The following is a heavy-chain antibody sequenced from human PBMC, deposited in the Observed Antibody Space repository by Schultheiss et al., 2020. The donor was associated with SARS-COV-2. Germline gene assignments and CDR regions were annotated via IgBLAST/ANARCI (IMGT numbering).Heavy chain of an antibody. CDR1: GYTFTSYG. Sequence: GESLKISCKASGYTFTSYGISWVRQAPGQGLEWMGWINAGNGNTNYAQKLQGRVTMTTDTSTSTAYMELRSLRSDDTAVYYCARDSLRYFDWLWNRPFDYWGQGTLVTVSS. J-gene: IGHJ4*02. CDR3: ARDSLRYFDWLWNRPFDY. V-gene: IGHV1-18*01. D-gene: IGHD3-9*01. CDR2: INAGNGNT.